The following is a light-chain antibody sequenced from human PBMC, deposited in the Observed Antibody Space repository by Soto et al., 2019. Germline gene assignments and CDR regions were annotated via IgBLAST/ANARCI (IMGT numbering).Light chain of an antibody. CDR1: QDISNY. CDR3: QQYRSAPLT. Sequence: DIQMTQSPSSLSASVGDRVTITCRASQDISNYLAWYQQKPGKVPKLLIYAASTLQSGVPSRFGGSGSGTDFPLPISSLQPEDVASYYCQQYRSAPLTFGPGTKVDLK. J-gene: IGKJ3*01. V-gene: IGKV1-27*01. CDR2: AAS.